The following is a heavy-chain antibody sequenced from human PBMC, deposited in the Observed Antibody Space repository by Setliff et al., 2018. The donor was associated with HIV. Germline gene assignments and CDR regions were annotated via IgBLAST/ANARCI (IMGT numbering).Heavy chain of an antibody. CDR1: DVTPSNYA. Sequence: AASVKVSCKVSDVTPSNYALNWVRQAPGQGLEWMGGIIPIFGTTNYAQKFQGRVTITADESTSTAYMELSSLRSEDTAVYYCAMSMTTYPVSRAFDIWGQGTMVT. V-gene: IGHV1-69*13. J-gene: IGHJ3*02. CDR3: AMSMTTYPVSRAFDI. D-gene: IGHD4-4*01. CDR2: IIPIFGTT.